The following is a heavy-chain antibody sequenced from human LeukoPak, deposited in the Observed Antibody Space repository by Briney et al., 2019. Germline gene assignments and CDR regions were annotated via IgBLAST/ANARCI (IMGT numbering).Heavy chain of an antibody. CDR3: VRQGTVGEFDY. Sequence: GGSLRLSCAASGFIFSGYGMHWVRQAPGKGLVWVSRIISDGSMTNYADSVKGRFTISRDNAKNTLYVQMNSLRAEDSAVYYCVRQGTVGEFDYWGQGTLVTVSS. V-gene: IGHV3-74*01. J-gene: IGHJ4*02. CDR1: GFIFSGYG. CDR2: IISDGSMT. D-gene: IGHD1-26*01.